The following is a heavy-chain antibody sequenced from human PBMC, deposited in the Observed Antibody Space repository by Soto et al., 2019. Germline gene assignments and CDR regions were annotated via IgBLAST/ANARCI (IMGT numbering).Heavy chain of an antibody. Sequence: QVQLQESGPGLVKPSGTLSLTCAVSGGSISSNNWWSWVRQPPGKGLEWIGEIYQSGSTNYNPSLKRRVTLSVAKSRNPFSLKLSAVTAADTAVYYCARDTLIGGLYWGQGTLVTVSS. CDR2: IYQSGST. D-gene: IGHD3-22*01. J-gene: IGHJ4*02. V-gene: IGHV4-4*02. CDR1: GGSISSNNW. CDR3: ARDTLIGGLY.